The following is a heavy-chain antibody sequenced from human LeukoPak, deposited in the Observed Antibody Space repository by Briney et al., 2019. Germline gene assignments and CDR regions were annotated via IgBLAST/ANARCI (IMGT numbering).Heavy chain of an antibody. CDR1: GGSISSGGYY. CDR3: ATQPGIAAAGSWFDP. CDR2: IYHSGST. V-gene: IGHV4-30-2*02. Sequence: SSETLSLTCTVSGGSISSGGYYWSWIRQPPGKGLEWIGYIYHSGSTYYNPSLKSRVTISVDRSKNQFSLKLSSVTAADTAVYYCATQPGIAAAGSWFDPWGQGTLVTVSS. J-gene: IGHJ5*02. D-gene: IGHD6-13*01.